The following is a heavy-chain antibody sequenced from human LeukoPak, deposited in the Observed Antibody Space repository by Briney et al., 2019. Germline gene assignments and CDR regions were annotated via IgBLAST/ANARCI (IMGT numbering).Heavy chain of an antibody. D-gene: IGHD3-10*01. J-gene: IGHJ6*03. CDR3: AKVGKEHVLLWFGEFYYYMDV. CDR2: ISGSGGST. Sequence: PGGSLRLSCAASGFTFDDYGMSWVRQAPGKGLEWVSGISGSGGSTYYADSVKGRFTISRDNSKNTLYLQMNSLRAEDTAVYYCAKVGKEHVLLWFGEFYYYMDVWGKGTTVTISS. V-gene: IGHV3-23*01. CDR1: GFTFDDYG.